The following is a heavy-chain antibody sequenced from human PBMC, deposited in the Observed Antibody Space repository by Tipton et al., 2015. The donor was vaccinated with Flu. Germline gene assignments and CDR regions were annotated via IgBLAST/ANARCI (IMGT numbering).Heavy chain of an antibody. CDR2: IKGDGSEK. CDR3: AKDSFQGGFYYGTFDV. D-gene: IGHD3-22*01. V-gene: IGHV3-7*03. CDR1: GFTFSTYW. Sequence: SLRLSCAASGFTFSTYWMTWVRQAPGKGLEWVANIKGDGSEKYFVDSVKGRFTISRDNAKKSLYLEMNSLRVEDTALYYCAKDSFQGGFYYGTFDVWGQGTMVPVSS. J-gene: IGHJ3*01.